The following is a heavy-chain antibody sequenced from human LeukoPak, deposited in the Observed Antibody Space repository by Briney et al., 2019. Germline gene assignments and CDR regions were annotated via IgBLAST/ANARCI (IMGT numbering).Heavy chain of an antibody. CDR3: ARDRYYSDSSGYLADAFDI. J-gene: IGHJ3*02. CDR2: IYYSGST. Sequence: PSQTLSLTCTVSGGSISSGGYYWSWIRQHPGKGLEWIGYIYYSGSTYYNPSLKSRVTISVDTSKNQFSLKLSSVTAADTAVYYRARDRYYSDSSGYLADAFDIWGQGTMVTVSS. D-gene: IGHD3-22*01. V-gene: IGHV4-31*03. CDR1: GGSISSGGYY.